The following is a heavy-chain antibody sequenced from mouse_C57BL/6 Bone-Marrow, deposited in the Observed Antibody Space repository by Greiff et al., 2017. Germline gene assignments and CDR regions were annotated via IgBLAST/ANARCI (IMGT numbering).Heavy chain of an antibody. CDR3: ATYYARDD. V-gene: IGHV1-85*01. J-gene: IGHJ4*01. CDR2: IYPRDGST. CDR1: GYTFTSSD. Sequence: VQLKESGPELVKPGASVKLSCKASGYTFTSSDINWVKQRPGQGLEWIGWIYPRDGSTKYNEKFKGKATLTVDTSSSTAYMELHSLTSEDSAVDFCATYYARDDWGQGTSVTVSS.